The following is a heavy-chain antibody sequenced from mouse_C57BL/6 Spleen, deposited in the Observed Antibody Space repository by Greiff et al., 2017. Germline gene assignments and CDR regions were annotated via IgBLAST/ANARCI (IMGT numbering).Heavy chain of an antibody. J-gene: IGHJ3*01. Sequence: DVKLVESGEGLVKPGGSLKLSCAASGFTFSSYAISWVRQTPEKRLEWVAYISSGGDYIYYADTVKGRFTISRDNARNTLYLQMSSLKSEDTAMYYCTREEGAYHYDGFAYWGQGTLVTVSA. CDR3: TREEGAYHYDGFAY. CDR1: GFTFSSYA. V-gene: IGHV5-9-1*02. D-gene: IGHD2-4*01. CDR2: ISSGGDYI.